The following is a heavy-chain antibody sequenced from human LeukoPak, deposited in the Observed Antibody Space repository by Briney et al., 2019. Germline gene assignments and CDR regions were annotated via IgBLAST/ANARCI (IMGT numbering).Heavy chain of an antibody. V-gene: IGHV3-49*04. CDR2: IRSKAYGGTT. D-gene: IGHD2-2*02. Sequence: GGSLRLSCTASGFTFGDYAMSWVRQAPGKGLEWVGFIRSKAYGGTTEYAASVKGRLTISRDDSKSIAYLQMNSLKTEDTAVYYCTRAASYCSSTSCYRGYYYYGMDVWGQGTTVTVSS. J-gene: IGHJ6*02. CDR3: TRAASYCSSTSCYRGYYYYGMDV. CDR1: GFTFGDYA.